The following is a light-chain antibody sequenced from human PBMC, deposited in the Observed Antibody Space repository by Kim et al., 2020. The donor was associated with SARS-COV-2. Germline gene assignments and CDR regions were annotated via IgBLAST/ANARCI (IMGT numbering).Light chain of an antibody. CDR1: SSDVGSYNL. CDR3: CSYEGSSTPYV. J-gene: IGLJ1*01. V-gene: IGLV2-23*02. Sequence: QSALTQPASASGSPGQLITISCTGTSSDVGSYNLVSCYQLHPGKAPKLMIYEVSKRPSGVSNRFSGSKSGNTASLTISGLQAEDEADYYCCSYEGSSTPYVFGTGTKLTVL. CDR2: EVS.